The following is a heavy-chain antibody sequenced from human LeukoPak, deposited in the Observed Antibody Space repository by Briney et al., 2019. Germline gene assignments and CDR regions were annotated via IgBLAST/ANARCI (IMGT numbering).Heavy chain of an antibody. V-gene: IGHV4-39*01. CDR3: ARNHQAHWGSYWYFDL. D-gene: IGHD7-27*01. CDR2: FYYSGST. CDR1: GGSISSSGYY. Sequence: SETLSLTCTVSGGSISSSGYYWGWIRQPPGKGLEWIGTFYYSGSTYYNPSLKSRVTISVDTSKNQFSLKLSSVTAADTAVYYCARNHQAHWGSYWYFDLWGRGTLVSVSS. J-gene: IGHJ2*01.